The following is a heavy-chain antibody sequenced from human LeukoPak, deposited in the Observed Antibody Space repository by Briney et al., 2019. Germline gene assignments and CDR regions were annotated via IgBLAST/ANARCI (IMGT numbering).Heavy chain of an antibody. J-gene: IGHJ4*02. V-gene: IGHV3-66*01. D-gene: IGHD3-22*01. Sequence: GGSLRLSCAASGFTVSSNYMSWVRQAPGKGLEWVSVIYSGGSTYYADSVKGRFTISRDNSKNTLYLQMNSLRAEDTAVYYCAKDAGPYYYDSSGYSFPFDYWGQGTLVTVSS. CDR1: GFTVSSNY. CDR2: IYSGGST. CDR3: AKDAGPYYYDSSGYSFPFDY.